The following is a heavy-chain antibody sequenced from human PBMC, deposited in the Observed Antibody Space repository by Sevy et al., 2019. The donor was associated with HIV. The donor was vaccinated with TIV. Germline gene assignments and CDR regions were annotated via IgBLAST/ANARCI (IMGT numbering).Heavy chain of an antibody. CDR1: GFTFSSYG. CDR2: ISGSGGNT. CDR3: AKAPTQRHRFDY. J-gene: IGHJ4*02. Sequence: GGSLRLSCAASGFTFSSYGMSWVRQAPGKGLEWVSAISGSGGNTYYADSVKGRFTISRDNSRNTLYLQMNSLRAEDTAAYYCAKAPTQRHRFDYWGQGTLVTISS. V-gene: IGHV3-23*01.